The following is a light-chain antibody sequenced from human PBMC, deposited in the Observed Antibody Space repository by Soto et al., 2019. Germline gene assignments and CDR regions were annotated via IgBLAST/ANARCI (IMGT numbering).Light chain of an antibody. V-gene: IGKV1-5*03. CDR1: QTISSW. J-gene: IGKJ3*01. CDR2: KAS. Sequence: DIQMTQSPSTLSGSVGDRVTITCRASQTISSWLAWYQQKPGKAPKLLIYKASTLKSGVPSRFSGSGSGTDFTFTISSLQPEDIATYFCHQYDKYPQTFGPGTKVDIK. CDR3: HQYDKYPQT.